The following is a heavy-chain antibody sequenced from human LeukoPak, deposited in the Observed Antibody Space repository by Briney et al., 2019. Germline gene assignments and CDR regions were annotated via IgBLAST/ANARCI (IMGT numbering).Heavy chain of an antibody. CDR1: GGTFSSYA. D-gene: IGHD1-26*01. J-gene: IGHJ6*03. Sequence: SVKVSCKASGGTFSSYAISWVRQAPGQGLEWMGRIIPIFGTANYAQKFQGRVTITTDESTGTAYMELSSLRSEDTAVYYCARARSDDYYYYYMEVWGKGTTVTVSS. CDR2: IIPIFGTA. CDR3: ARARSDDYYYYYMEV. V-gene: IGHV1-69*05.